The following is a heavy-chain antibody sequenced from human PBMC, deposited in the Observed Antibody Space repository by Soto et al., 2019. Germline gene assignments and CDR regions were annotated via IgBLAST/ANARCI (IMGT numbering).Heavy chain of an antibody. CDR1: GYTFTSND. V-gene: IGHV1-8*01. J-gene: IGHJ6*02. D-gene: IGHD3-3*01. CDR2: MDPNSGVS. Sequence: QVQLVQSGAEVKKPGASVRVSCKASGYTFTSNDITWVRQAPGQGLEGMGWMDPNSGVSGYAQRFQGRVTMTRNTSITTAHMELSSLTSEDTAVYYCARTRKFDFWREGLDGWGQGTTVTVSS. CDR3: ARTRKFDFWREGLDG.